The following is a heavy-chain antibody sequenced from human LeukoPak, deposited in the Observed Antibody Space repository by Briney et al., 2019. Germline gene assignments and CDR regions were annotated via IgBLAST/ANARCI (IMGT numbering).Heavy chain of an antibody. J-gene: IGHJ3*02. CDR2: INPSGGST. D-gene: IGHD2-8*02. CDR1: GYTFTGYY. V-gene: IGHV1-46*01. Sequence: ASVKVSCKASGYTFTGYYMHWVRQAPGQGLEWMGIINPSGGSTSYAQKFQGRVTMTRDMSTSTVYMELSSLRSEDTAVYYCARGLGGVDAFDIWGQGTMVTVSS. CDR3: ARGLGGVDAFDI.